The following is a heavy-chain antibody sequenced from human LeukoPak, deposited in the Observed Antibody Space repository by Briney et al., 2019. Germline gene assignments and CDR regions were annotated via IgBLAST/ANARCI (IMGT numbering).Heavy chain of an antibody. D-gene: IGHD6-13*01. CDR3: ARIYSSSWFLNWFDP. CDR2: IYYSGST. V-gene: IGHV4-59*01. Sequence: SETLSLTCTVSGGSISSYYWSWIRQPPGKGLEWIGYIYYSGSTNYNPSLKSRVTVSVDTSKNQFSLKLSSVTAADTAVYYCARIYSSSWFLNWFDPWGQGTLVTVSS. J-gene: IGHJ5*02. CDR1: GGSISSYY.